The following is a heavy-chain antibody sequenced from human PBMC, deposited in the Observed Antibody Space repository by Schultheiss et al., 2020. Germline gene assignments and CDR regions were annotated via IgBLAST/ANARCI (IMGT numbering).Heavy chain of an antibody. D-gene: IGHD5-12*01. CDR2: ISYSGST. CDR3: SRRIVATTFDY. J-gene: IGHJ4*02. CDR1: GGSISSNSYY. Sequence: SETLSLACTVSGGSISSNSYYWAWIRQPPGKGLEWIGSISYSGSTFYNPSLKSRITISVDTSKNQFSLNMRSVTAADTAVYYCSRRIVATTFDYWGQGALVNVSS. V-gene: IGHV4-39*01.